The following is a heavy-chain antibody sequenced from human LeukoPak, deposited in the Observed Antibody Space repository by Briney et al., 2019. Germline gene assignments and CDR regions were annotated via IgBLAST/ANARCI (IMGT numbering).Heavy chain of an antibody. CDR1: GFTFSSYW. J-gene: IGHJ4*02. D-gene: IGHD6-6*01. Sequence: GGSLRLSCGASGFTFSSYWMSWVRQAPGEGLEWVAKINQDGTEKAYVDSVRGRFTISRDNAKNSLFLQMNSLRAEDTAVYYCVRVLYSSSIGIDYWGQGTLVTVSS. V-gene: IGHV3-7*03. CDR3: VRVLYSSSIGIDY. CDR2: INQDGTEK.